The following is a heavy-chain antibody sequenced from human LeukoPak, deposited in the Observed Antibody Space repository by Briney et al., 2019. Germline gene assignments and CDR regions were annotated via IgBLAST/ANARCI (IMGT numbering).Heavy chain of an antibody. V-gene: IGHV5-51*01. Sequence: GASLKISCKGSGYSFSSYWIGWVRQMPGKGLEWMGIIYPGDSDTRYSPSFQGQVTISADKSISTAYLQWSSLKASDNAVYYCARASSSCFDYWGQGTLVTVSS. CDR2: IYPGDSDT. CDR3: ARASSSCFDY. J-gene: IGHJ4*02. CDR1: GYSFSSYW. D-gene: IGHD6-19*01.